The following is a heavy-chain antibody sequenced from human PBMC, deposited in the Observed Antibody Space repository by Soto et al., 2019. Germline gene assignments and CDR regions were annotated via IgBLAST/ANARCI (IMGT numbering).Heavy chain of an antibody. Sequence: GGSLSLSCTASGFTVSSYARRWVRQVPGKGLEWVAVISYNGSNKYYTDSVKGRFNISRANSKNTLYMQMNSLRAEDTAVYYCAXELGYCSSTGCYTAFDIWGQGTMVTVSS. CDR3: AXELGYCSSTGCYTAFDI. V-gene: IGHV3-30-3*01. CDR2: ISYNGSNK. CDR1: GFTVSSYA. J-gene: IGHJ3*02. D-gene: IGHD2-2*02.